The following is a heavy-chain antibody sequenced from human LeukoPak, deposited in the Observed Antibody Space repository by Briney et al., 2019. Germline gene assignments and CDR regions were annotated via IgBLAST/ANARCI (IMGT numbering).Heavy chain of an antibody. CDR3: ARGGKDDSSGYFDY. CDR1: GGSFSGYY. V-gene: IGHV4-34*01. J-gene: IGHJ4*02. Sequence: KPSETLSLTCAVYGGSFSGYYWSWIRQPPGKGLEWIGEINHSGSTNYNPSLKSRVTISVDTSKNQFSLKLSSVTAADTAVYYCARGGKDDSSGYFDYWGQGTLVTVSS. CDR2: INHSGST. D-gene: IGHD3-22*01.